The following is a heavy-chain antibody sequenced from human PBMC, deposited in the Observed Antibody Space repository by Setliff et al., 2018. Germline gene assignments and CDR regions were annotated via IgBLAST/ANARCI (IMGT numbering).Heavy chain of an antibody. Sequence: TLSLTCTVSGDSISSRRSYWGWFRQPAGKGLEWVGQIYTTWSTNYNPSLKSRVTISLDTSKSQFFLKLNSVTAADTGVYYCARMTGFAYMDVWGKGTPVTVSS. CDR3: ARMTGFAYMDV. CDR1: GDSISSRRSY. V-gene: IGHV4-61*09. J-gene: IGHJ6*03. CDR2: IYTTWST.